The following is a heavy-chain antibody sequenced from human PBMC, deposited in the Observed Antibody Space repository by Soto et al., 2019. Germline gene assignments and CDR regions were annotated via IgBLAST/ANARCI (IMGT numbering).Heavy chain of an antibody. J-gene: IGHJ1*01. D-gene: IGHD3-22*01. CDR2: ISGSGGST. Sequence: PGGSLRLSCAASGFTFSSYAMSWVRQAPGKGLEWVSAISGSGGSTYYADSVKGRFTISRDNSKNTLYLQMNSLRAEDTAVYYCAKDYYDRLSSPAEYFPHWGQGTLVTVSS. CDR1: GFTFSSYA. CDR3: AKDYYDRLSSPAEYFPH. V-gene: IGHV3-23*01.